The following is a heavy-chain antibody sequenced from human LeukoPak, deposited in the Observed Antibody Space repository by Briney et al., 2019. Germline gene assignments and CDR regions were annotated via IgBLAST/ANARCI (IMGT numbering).Heavy chain of an antibody. D-gene: IGHD1-26*01. CDR1: GFTFSSYG. CDR3: ARAVYTGGYGGFYFDY. CDR2: LSGSGSNT. Sequence: GGSLRLSCAASGFTFSSYGMSWVRQAPGKGLEWASGLSGSGSNTYYADSVKGRFTISRDNSKNTLYLQMNGLKAEDTAIYYCARAVYTGGYGGFYFDYWGQGTLVTVSS. J-gene: IGHJ4*02. V-gene: IGHV3-23*01.